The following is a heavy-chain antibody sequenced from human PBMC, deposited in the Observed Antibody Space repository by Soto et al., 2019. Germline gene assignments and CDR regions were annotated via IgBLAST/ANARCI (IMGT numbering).Heavy chain of an antibody. CDR1: GITFSNYA. D-gene: IGHD5-18*01. V-gene: IGHV3-23*01. Sequence: EVQLLESGGGLVQPGGSLRLSCAASGITFSNYALSWVRQPPGKGLEWVSGISASATGTYYADSVKGRFTISRDNSKSTLYLHMNTLRADDTAIYYCAKEGGGGTAMVTSYFDYWGQGTLVTVSS. CDR3: AKEGGGGTAMVTSYFDY. J-gene: IGHJ4*02. CDR2: ISASATGT.